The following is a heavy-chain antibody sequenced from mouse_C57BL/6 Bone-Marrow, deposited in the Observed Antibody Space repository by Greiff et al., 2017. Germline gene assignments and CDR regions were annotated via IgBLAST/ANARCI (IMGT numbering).Heavy chain of an antibody. D-gene: IGHD3-1*01. Sequence: QVQLQQPGAELVMPGASVKLSCKASGYTFTSYWMHWVKQRPGQGLEWIGEIDPSDSYTNYNQKFKGKSTLTVDKSSSTAYMQLSSLTSEDSAFYYCAGGLAWFAYWGQGTLVTVSA. V-gene: IGHV1-69*01. CDR1: GYTFTSYW. CDR3: AGGLAWFAY. J-gene: IGHJ3*01. CDR2: IDPSDSYT.